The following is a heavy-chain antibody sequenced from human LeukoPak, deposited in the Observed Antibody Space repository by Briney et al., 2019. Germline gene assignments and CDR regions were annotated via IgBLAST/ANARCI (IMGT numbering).Heavy chain of an antibody. CDR3: ARDRFRAVAGYFDY. V-gene: IGHV3-64*01. Sequence: PGRSLRLSCAASGFTFSSYAMHWVRQAPGKGLEYVSAISSNGGSTYYANSVKGRFTISRDNSKNTLYLQMGSLRAEDMAVYYCARDRFRAVAGYFDYWGQGTLVTVSS. CDR2: ISSNGGST. CDR1: GFTFSSYA. J-gene: IGHJ4*02. D-gene: IGHD6-19*01.